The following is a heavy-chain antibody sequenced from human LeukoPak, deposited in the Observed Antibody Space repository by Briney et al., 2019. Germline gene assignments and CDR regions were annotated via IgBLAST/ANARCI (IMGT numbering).Heavy chain of an antibody. V-gene: IGHV1-8*01. CDR3: ARGGGDGSGSYYKPTSANPPDY. Sequence: GASVKVSCKASGYTFTSYDINWVRQATGQGLEWMGWMNPNSGNTGYAQKFQGRVTMTRNTSISTAYMELSSLRSEDTAVYYCARGGGDGSGSYYKPTSANPPDYWGQGTLVTVSS. CDR2: MNPNSGNT. J-gene: IGHJ4*02. CDR1: GYTFTSYD. D-gene: IGHD3-10*01.